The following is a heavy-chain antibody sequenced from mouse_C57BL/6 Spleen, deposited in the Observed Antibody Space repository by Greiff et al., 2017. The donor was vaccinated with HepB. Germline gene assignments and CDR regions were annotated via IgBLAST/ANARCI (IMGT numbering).Heavy chain of an antibody. V-gene: IGHV5-4*01. CDR3: ARGGNSYFDV. CDR2: ISDGGSYT. CDR1: GFTFSSYA. J-gene: IGHJ1*03. Sequence: EVHLVESGGGLVKPGGSLKLSCAASGFTFSSYAMSWVRQTPEKRLEWVATISDGGSYTYYPDNVKGRFTISRDNAKNNLYLQMSHLKSEGTAMYYCARGGNSYFDVWGTGTTVTVSS.